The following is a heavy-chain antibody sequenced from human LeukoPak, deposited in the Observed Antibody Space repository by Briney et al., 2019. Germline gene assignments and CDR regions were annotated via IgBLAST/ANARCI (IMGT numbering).Heavy chain of an antibody. V-gene: IGHV3-53*01. CDR1: GFTVSSNY. D-gene: IGHD4-23*01. CDR3: ARLSGRKLRYYFDY. J-gene: IGHJ4*02. Sequence: GGSLRLSCAASGFTVSSNYMSWVRQAPGKGLEWVSVIYSGGSTYYADSVKGRFTISRDNSKNTLYLQMNSLRAEDTAVYYCARLSGRKLRYYFDYWGQGTLVTVSS. CDR2: IYSGGST.